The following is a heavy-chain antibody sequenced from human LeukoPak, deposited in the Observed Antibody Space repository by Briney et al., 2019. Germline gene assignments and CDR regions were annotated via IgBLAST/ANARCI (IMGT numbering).Heavy chain of an antibody. CDR3: ARDASSAWYRAVDYYMDV. D-gene: IGHD6-19*01. J-gene: IGHJ6*03. Sequence: GGSLRLSCEVSGFAFSSYTMNWVRQAPGKGLEWVASISGSSRYIYNADSMKGRFTISGDNAKNSLYLQMNSLRAEDTAVYYCARDASSAWYRAVDYYMDVWGEGTTVTVSS. CDR1: GFAFSSYT. V-gene: IGHV3-21*01. CDR2: ISGSSRYI.